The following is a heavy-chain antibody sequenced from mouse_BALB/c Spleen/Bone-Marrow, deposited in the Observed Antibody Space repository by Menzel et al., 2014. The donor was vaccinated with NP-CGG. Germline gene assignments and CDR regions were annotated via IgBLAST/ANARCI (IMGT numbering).Heavy chain of an antibody. V-gene: IGHV1-9*01. Sequence: QVQLKQSGAELMKPGASVKISCKATGYTFSSYWIEWVMQRPGHGLEWIGEILPGSGSTNYNEKFKGKATFTADTSSNTAYMQLSSLTSEDSAVYYCARWVPYWEFAYWGQGTLVTVSA. CDR1: GYTFSSYW. CDR2: ILPGSGST. D-gene: IGHD4-1*01. J-gene: IGHJ3*01. CDR3: ARWVPYWEFAY.